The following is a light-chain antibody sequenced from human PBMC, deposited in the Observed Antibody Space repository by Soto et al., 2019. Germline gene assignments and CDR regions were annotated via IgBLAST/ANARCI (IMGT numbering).Light chain of an antibody. J-gene: IGKJ4*01. CDR1: QSVSSS. Sequence: EIVLTQSPATLSLSPGERATLSCRASQSVSSSLAWYQQKPGQAPRLLIYDASNRATGIPARFSGSWSGTDFTLTISSLEPEDFAVYYCQQRTDWLTFGGGTKVEIK. CDR3: QQRTDWLT. V-gene: IGKV3-11*01. CDR2: DAS.